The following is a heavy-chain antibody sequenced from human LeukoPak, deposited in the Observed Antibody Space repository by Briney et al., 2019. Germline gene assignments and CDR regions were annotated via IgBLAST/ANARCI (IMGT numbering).Heavy chain of an antibody. J-gene: IGHJ4*02. Sequence: RASVKVSCKAPGYTFTSYYLHWVRQAPGQGLEWMGIFNPSDGRATYTQKFQGRVTMTRDTSTSTVYMDLSSLRSDDTAVYYCARQAVTTGWYFDYWGQGTLVAVSS. CDR3: ARQAVTTGWYFDY. D-gene: IGHD4-17*01. CDR1: GYTFTSYY. CDR2: FNPSDGRA. V-gene: IGHV1-46*01.